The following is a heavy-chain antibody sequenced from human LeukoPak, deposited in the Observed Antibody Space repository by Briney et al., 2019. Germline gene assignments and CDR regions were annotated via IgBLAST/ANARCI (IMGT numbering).Heavy chain of an antibody. V-gene: IGHV1-18*01. CDR3: ARDGHDILTGYYKGAFDI. CDR2: ISGYNGHT. CDR1: GYTFTSYG. Sequence: APVKVSCKASGYTFTSYGISWVRQAPGQGLEWMGWISGYNGHTNYAQRLQGRVTMTTDTSTSTAYMELRSLRSDDTALYYCARDGHDILTGYYKGAFDIWGQGTMVTVSS. D-gene: IGHD3-9*01. J-gene: IGHJ3*02.